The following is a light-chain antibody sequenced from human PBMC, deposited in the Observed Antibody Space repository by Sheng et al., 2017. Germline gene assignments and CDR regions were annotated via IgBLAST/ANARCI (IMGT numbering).Light chain of an antibody. CDR2: ETT. Sequence: QSVLTQPPSMSAAPGQKVTISCSGSSSNIEKNYVSWYQQFPGTAPKFVVYETTKRPSGIPDRFSGSKSGTSATLGIIGLQTGDEADYYCGTWDNSLSGGVFGGGTKLTVL. J-gene: IGLJ3*02. CDR1: SSNIEKNY. V-gene: IGLV1-51*02. CDR3: GTWDNSLSGGV.